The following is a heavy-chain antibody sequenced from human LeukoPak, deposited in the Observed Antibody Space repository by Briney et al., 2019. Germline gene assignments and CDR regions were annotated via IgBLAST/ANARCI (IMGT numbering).Heavy chain of an antibody. J-gene: IGHJ4*02. V-gene: IGHV1-69*13. CDR1: GGTFSSYA. Sequence: SVKVSCKASGGTFSSYATSWVRQAPGQGLEWMGGIIPIFGTANYAQKFQGRVTITADESTSTAYMELSSLRSEDTAVYYCARSPNYYDSSGYYFDYWGQGTLVTVSS. D-gene: IGHD3-22*01. CDR2: IIPIFGTA. CDR3: ARSPNYYDSSGYYFDY.